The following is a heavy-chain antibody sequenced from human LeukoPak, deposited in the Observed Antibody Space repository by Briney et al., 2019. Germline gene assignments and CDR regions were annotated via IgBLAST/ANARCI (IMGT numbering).Heavy chain of an antibody. CDR3: ARDPDSTAYDVFDI. CDR1: GFTFSNYG. CDR2: ISYDGSSE. V-gene: IGHV3-30*03. D-gene: IGHD2/OR15-2a*01. J-gene: IGHJ3*02. Sequence: GGSLRLSCAASGFTFSNYGMHWVRQAPGKGLEWVSFISYDGSSEYYADSVKGRFTISRDNSKNTLYLQMNSLRAEDTAVYYCARDPDSTAYDVFDIWGQGTMVTASS.